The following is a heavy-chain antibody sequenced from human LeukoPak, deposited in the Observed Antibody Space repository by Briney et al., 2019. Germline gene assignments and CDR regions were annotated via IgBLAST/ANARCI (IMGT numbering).Heavy chain of an antibody. J-gene: IGHJ4*02. CDR3: AKEHSSTLDY. CDR1: GFTFSSYA. Sequence: PGGSLRLSCAASGFTFSSYAMHWVRQAPGKGLEWVSLISWDGGSTYYADSVKGRFTISRDNSKNSLYLQMNSLRAEDTALYYCAKEHSSTLDYWGQGTLVTVSS. V-gene: IGHV3-43D*03. D-gene: IGHD6-13*01. CDR2: ISWDGGST.